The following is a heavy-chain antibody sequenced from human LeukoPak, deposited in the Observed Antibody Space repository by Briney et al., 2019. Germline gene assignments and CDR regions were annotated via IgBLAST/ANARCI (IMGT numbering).Heavy chain of an antibody. D-gene: IGHD3-22*01. Sequence: SETLSLTCAVYGGSFSGYYWSWIRQPPGKGLEWIGEINHSGSTNYNPSLKSRVTISVDTSKNQFSLKLSSVTAADTAVYYCAGEGAGYYYDSSGYSDYWGQGTLVTVSS. J-gene: IGHJ4*02. CDR2: INHSGST. CDR1: GGSFSGYY. V-gene: IGHV4-34*01. CDR3: AGEGAGYYYDSSGYSDY.